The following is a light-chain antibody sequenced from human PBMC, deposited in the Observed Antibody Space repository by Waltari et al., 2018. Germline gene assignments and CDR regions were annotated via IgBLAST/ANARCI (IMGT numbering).Light chain of an antibody. J-gene: IGLJ2*01. CDR1: SSDVGGYNY. CDR2: VGS. V-gene: IGLV2-8*01. CDR3: SSYAGSNNLV. Sequence: QSALTQPPSASGSPGQSVTISCTGTSSDVGGYNYVSWYKQHPGTAPKPVIYVGSKRPSGVPDRFSGSKSGNTASLTVSGLQAEDEADYYCSSYAGSNNLVFGGGTKLTVL.